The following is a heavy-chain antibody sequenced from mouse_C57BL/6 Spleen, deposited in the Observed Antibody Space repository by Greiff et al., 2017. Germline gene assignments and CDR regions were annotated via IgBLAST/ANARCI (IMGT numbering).Heavy chain of an antibody. J-gene: IGHJ2*01. Sequence: EVKVVESEGGLVQPGSSMKLSCTASGFTFSDYYMAWVRQVPEKGLEWVANINYDGSSTYYLDSLKSRFIISRDNAKNILYLQMSSLKSEDTATDYCAREDSYGYVPYWGQGTTLTVSS. V-gene: IGHV5-16*01. D-gene: IGHD2-2*01. CDR3: AREDSYGYVPY. CDR1: GFTFSDYY. CDR2: INYDGSST.